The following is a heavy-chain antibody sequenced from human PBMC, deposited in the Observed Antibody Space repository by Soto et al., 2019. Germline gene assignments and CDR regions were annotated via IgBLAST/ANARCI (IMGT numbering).Heavy chain of an antibody. CDR1: GFTFSSYS. Sequence: PGGSLRLSCAASGFTFSSYSMSWVRQTPGKGLEWVSSITSTGDRTYYAYSVTGRFTISKDNSKKTHYLQMTSLRAEDTAMYYCAHTHGYFQXWGQATPPTVPX. J-gene: IGHJ4*02. D-gene: IGHD4-17*01. CDR3: AHTHGYFQX. CDR2: ITSTGDRT. V-gene: IGHV3-23*01.